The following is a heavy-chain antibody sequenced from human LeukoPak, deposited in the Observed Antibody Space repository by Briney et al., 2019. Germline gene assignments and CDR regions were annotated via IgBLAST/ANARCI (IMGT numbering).Heavy chain of an antibody. V-gene: IGHV3-64*01. D-gene: IGHD5-18*01. CDR2: ISSNGGST. CDR1: GFTFSSYA. J-gene: IGHJ4*02. Sequence: GGSLRLSCAASGFTFSSYAMHWVRQAPGKGLEYVSAISSNGGSTYYANSVKGRFTISRDNSKNTLYLQMNSLRAEDTAVYYCAREGIQLWPRAFDYWGQGTLVTVSS. CDR3: AREGIQLWPRAFDY.